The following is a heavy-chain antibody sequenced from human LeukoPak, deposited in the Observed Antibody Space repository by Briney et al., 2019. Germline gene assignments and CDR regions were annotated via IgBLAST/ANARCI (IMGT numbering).Heavy chain of an antibody. D-gene: IGHD1-26*01. Sequence: SQTLSLTCAISGDSVSSNSAAWHWIRQSPSRGLEWLGRTYYRSKWYNDYAVAVKSRITINADTPKNQCSLQLDSVTPEDTVGYYCARDRAHSGGYYSFYICGPGAPLSVSS. CDR2: TYYRSKWYN. J-gene: IGHJ3*02. CDR3: ARDRAHSGGYYSFYI. V-gene: IGHV6-1*01. CDR1: GDSVSSNSAA.